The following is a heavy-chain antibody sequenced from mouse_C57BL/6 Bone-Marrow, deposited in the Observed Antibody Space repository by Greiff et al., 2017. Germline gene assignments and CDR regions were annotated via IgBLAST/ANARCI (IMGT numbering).Heavy chain of an antibody. V-gene: IGHV1-64*01. CDR3: ARLEFDGSSGDWYFDV. CDR1: GYTFTNYW. D-gene: IGHD1-1*01. J-gene: IGHJ1*03. CDR2: MHPNGGSP. Sequence: QVQLKQPGAELVKPGASVKLSCKASGYTFTNYWMHWVKQRPGQGLEWIGMMHPNGGSPDYNEKFKSEATLSVDKSSRTAYMELSSLTSEDSAVYFCARLEFDGSSGDWYFDVWGTGTTVTVSS.